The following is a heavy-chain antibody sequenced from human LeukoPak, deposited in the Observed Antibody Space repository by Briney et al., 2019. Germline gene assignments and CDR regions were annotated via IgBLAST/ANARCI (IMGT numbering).Heavy chain of an antibody. CDR2: IYYTGST. CDR1: GFSISSYY. CDR3: ARPESGSSLSYFDY. Sequence: NPSQTLSLTCTVSGFSISSYYWSWIRQPPRKGLDWIGYIYYTGSTNYTPSLKRRVTISLDTSKNQFSLKLSSVTAADTAVYYCARPESGSSLSYFDYWGQGTLATVSS. D-gene: IGHD1-26*01. J-gene: IGHJ4*02. V-gene: IGHV4-59*01.